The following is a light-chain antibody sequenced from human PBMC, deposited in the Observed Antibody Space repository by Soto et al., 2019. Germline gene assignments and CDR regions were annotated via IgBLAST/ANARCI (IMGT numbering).Light chain of an antibody. CDR3: QHYNEWPLS. CDR2: FAS. J-gene: IGKJ4*01. Sequence: ERVMTQFPATLSVSRGAKATLSCRASQTVSNNLAWYQQKPGQAPRLLIYFASTRATGVPARFSGSGSGAEFAVTIGNLRCVDSGVYYGQHYNEWPLSFGGGTKWE. CDR1: QTVSNN. V-gene: IGKV3-15*01.